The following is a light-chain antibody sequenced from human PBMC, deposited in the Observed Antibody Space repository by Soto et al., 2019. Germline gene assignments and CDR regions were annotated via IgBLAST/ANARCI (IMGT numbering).Light chain of an antibody. V-gene: IGKV3-20*01. Sequence: EIVLTQSPGTLSLSPGERATLSCRASQSVRNNYLAWYQQQPGQAPRLIIYGTSTRDTGIPDRFSGSGSGTDITLTISRLEPEDFAVYYCQQYGSSYTFGPGTKVEIK. CDR3: QQYGSSYT. J-gene: IGKJ3*01. CDR1: QSVRNNY. CDR2: GTS.